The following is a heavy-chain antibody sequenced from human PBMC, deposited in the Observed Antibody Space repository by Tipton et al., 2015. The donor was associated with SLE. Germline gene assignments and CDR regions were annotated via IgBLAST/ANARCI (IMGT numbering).Heavy chain of an antibody. CDR2: IYPGDSDT. CDR3: ARITSNGYYYGAFDI. V-gene: IGHV5-51*03. Sequence: QLVQSGAEVKKPGESLKISCKASGFTFTTIWIGWVRQMPGKGLEWMGIIYPGDSDTIYSPSFQGQVTISADNSITTAFLQWNSTKASDTAMYYCARITSNGYYYGAFDIWGQGTMVTVSS. J-gene: IGHJ3*02. CDR1: GFTFTTIW. D-gene: IGHD3-22*01.